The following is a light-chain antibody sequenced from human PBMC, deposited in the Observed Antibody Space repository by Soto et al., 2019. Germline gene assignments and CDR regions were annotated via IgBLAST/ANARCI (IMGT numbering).Light chain of an antibody. CDR3: SSVGGSPTYV. V-gene: IGLV2-23*02. Sequence: QSALTQPASVSGSPGQSITISCTGTSSKVGSYKLVSWYQQHPGKAPKLMIFEVNKRISGVSNRFSCTKSGNTAPLTISGFKVEDDADYYCSSVGGSPTYVFGTGPKVTV. CDR1: SSKVGSYKL. CDR2: EVN. J-gene: IGLJ1*01.